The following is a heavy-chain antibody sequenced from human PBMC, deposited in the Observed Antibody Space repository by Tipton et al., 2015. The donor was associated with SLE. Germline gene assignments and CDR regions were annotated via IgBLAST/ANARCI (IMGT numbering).Heavy chain of an antibody. CDR1: GGSISSSSYY. J-gene: IGHJ3*02. CDR2: IYYSGST. V-gene: IGHV4-39*07. D-gene: IGHD3-3*01. CDR3: ARDGPYYDFWSGMGAFDI. Sequence: TLSLTCTVSGGSISSSSYYWGWIRQPPGKGLEWIGNIYYSGSTYYNPSLKSRVTISVDTSKNQFSLMLRSVTAADTAVYYCARDGPYYDFWSGMGAFDIWGQGTMVTVSS.